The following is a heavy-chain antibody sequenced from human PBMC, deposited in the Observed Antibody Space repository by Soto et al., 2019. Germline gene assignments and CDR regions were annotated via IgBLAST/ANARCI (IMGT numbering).Heavy chain of an antibody. Sequence: QVQLVQSGAEVEKPGASVKVSCKASGYIFINYGISWVRQAPGQGLEWIGWISVYNGDTNDIQKIQGRVRMTADTSKNTAYMELRSLRYDDTAVYYCARDGFGSAVDYWGQGTLFTVSS. J-gene: IGHJ4*02. CDR1: GYIFINYG. D-gene: IGHD3-16*01. CDR2: ISVYNGDT. CDR3: ARDGFGSAVDY. V-gene: IGHV1-18*01.